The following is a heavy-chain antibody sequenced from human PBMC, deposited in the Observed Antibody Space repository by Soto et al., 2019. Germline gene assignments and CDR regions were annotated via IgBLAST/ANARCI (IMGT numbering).Heavy chain of an antibody. Sequence: ASVKVSCKASGYTFTSYDINWVRQATGQGLEWMGWMNPNSGNTGYAQKFQGRVTMTRNTSISTAYMELSSLRSEDTAVYYCARGYCSSTSCPSFDYYYYMDVWGKGTTVTV. V-gene: IGHV1-8*01. D-gene: IGHD2-2*01. CDR1: GYTFTSYD. CDR3: ARGYCSSTSCPSFDYYYYMDV. CDR2: MNPNSGNT. J-gene: IGHJ6*03.